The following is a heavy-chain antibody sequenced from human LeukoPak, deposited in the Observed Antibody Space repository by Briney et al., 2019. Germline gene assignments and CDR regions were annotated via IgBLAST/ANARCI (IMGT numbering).Heavy chain of an antibody. CDR2: ISAYNGNT. Sequence: ASVKVSCKASGYTFTSYGISWVRQAPGQGLEWMGWISAYNGNTNYAQKLQVRVTMTTDTSTSTAYMELRSLRSDDTAVYYCARDLPLDIVVVPAAMVEYWFDPWGQGTLVTVSS. J-gene: IGHJ5*02. CDR3: ARDLPLDIVVVPAAMVEYWFDP. D-gene: IGHD2-2*01. CDR1: GYTFTSYG. V-gene: IGHV1-18*01.